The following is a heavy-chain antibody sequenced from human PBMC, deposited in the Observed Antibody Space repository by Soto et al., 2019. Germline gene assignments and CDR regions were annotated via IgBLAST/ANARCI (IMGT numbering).Heavy chain of an antibody. CDR2: ISYDGSNK. D-gene: IGHD2-21*02. CDR1: GFTFSSYG. J-gene: IGHJ6*02. CDR3: AKDGNSVTEYYYYYGMDV. Sequence: GGSLRLSCAASGFTFSSYGMHWVRQAPGKGLEWVAVISYDGSNKYYADSVKGRFTISRVNSKNTLYLQMNSLRAEDTAVYYCAKDGNSVTEYYYYYGMDVWGQGTTVTVSS. V-gene: IGHV3-30*18.